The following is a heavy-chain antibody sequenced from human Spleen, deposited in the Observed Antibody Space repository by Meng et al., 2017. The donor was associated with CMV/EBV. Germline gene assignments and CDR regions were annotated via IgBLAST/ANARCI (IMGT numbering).Heavy chain of an antibody. V-gene: IGHV3-23*01. CDR2: ISGIGGIT. J-gene: IGHJ6*02. D-gene: IGHD6-13*01. Sequence: GESLKISCAASGFTFRSYAMSWVRQAPGKGLEWVSGISGIGGITNYTDSVKGRFTITRDNSKNTLYLEMNSLRADDTAVFYCARMLSGAAAGFSYYYGVDAWGQGTTVTVSS. CDR1: GFTFRSYA. CDR3: ARMLSGAAAGFSYYYGVDA.